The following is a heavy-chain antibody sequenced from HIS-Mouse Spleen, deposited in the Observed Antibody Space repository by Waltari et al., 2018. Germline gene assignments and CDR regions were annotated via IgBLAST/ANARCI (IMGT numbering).Heavy chain of an antibody. J-gene: IGHJ5*02. Sequence: QVQLQQWGAGLLKPSETLSLTCAVYGGSFSGYYWSWLRQPPGKGLEWIGEINHSGSTNYNPSLKSRVTISVDTSKNQFSLKLSSVTAADTAVYYCARGIDDYSNYSRFDPWGQGTLVTVSS. CDR3: ARGIDDYSNYSRFDP. CDR2: INHSGST. CDR1: GGSFSGYY. D-gene: IGHD4-4*01. V-gene: IGHV4-34*01.